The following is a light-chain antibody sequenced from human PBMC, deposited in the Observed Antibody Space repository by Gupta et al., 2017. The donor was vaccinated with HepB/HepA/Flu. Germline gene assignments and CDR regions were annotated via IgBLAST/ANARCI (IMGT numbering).Light chain of an antibody. CDR1: SSIMGHTY. CDR3: GTWVSSLSAV. V-gene: IGLV1-51*01. Sequence: QSVSTQPPSVSASPGQKVNISCPGSSSIMGHTYVSWYQQLPGTAPNLLIYDNNKRPSVIHDRFSGSKAGTSATLGISGPQTRDEADYYCGTWVSSLSAVLGGGTKLTVL. CDR2: DNN. J-gene: IGLJ2*01.